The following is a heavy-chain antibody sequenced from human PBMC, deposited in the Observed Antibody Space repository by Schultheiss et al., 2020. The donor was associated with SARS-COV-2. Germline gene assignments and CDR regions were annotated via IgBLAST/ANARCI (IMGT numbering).Heavy chain of an antibody. Sequence: GALRLSCAASGFTFSSYGMHWVRQAPGKGLEWVSAISGSGGSTYYADSVKGRFTISRDNSKNTLYLQMNSLRAEDTAVYYCYLRGVISDFYGMDVWGQGTTVTVSS. J-gene: IGHJ6*02. V-gene: IGHV3-23*01. CDR3: YLRGVISDFYGMDV. CDR1: GFTFSSYG. D-gene: IGHD3-10*01. CDR2: ISGSGGST.